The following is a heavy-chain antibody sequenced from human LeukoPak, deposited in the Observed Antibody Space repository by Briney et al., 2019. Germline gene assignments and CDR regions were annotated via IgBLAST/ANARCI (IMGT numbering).Heavy chain of an antibody. J-gene: IGHJ4*02. V-gene: IGHV5-51*01. CDR1: GYSFTSYW. D-gene: IGHD2-15*01. CDR3: ARQIGYCSGGSCYFDY. CDR2: IYPGDSDT. Sequence: GESLKISCKGSGYSFTSYWTGWVRQMPGKGLEWMGIIYPGDSDTRYSPSFQGQVTISADKSISTAYLQWSSLKASDTAMYYCARQIGYCSGGSCYFDYWGQGTLVTVSS.